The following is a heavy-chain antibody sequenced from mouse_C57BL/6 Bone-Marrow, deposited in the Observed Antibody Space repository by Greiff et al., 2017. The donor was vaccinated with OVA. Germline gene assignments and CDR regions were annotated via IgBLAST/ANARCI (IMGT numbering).Heavy chain of an antibody. CDR2: INPNNGGT. CDR3: AWLLRFWYFDV. Sequence: EVQLQQSGPELVKPGASVKISCKASGYTFTDYYMNWVKQSHGKSLEWIGDINPNNGGTSYNQKFKGKATLTVDKSSSTAYMELRSLTSEDSAVYYCAWLLRFWYFDVWGTGTTVTVSS. V-gene: IGHV1-26*01. CDR1: GYTFTDYY. D-gene: IGHD2-3*01. J-gene: IGHJ1*03.